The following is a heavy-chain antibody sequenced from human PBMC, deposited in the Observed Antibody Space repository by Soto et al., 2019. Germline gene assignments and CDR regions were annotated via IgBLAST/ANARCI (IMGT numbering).Heavy chain of an antibody. V-gene: IGHV3-30*03. D-gene: IGHD2-15*01. CDR1: GFTFSIYG. J-gene: IGHJ5*02. Sequence: QVQLVESGGGGVQPGRSLRLSCAASGFTFSIYGMHWVRQAPGKGLEWVAVISYDGSSKYYRDSVKGRFTISRDNSKNTLSLQITSLRPEDTAVYYCVRGQSRCSSGGCSAAWFDPWGQGTLVIVSS. CDR3: VRGQSRCSSGGCSAAWFDP. CDR2: ISYDGSSK.